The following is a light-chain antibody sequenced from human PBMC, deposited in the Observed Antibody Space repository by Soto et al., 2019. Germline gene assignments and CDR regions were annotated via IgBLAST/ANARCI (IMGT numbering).Light chain of an antibody. CDR2: EAS. CDR1: QSVRSSY. Sequence: EIVLTQSPATLSLSPGERATLSCGASQSVRSSYLAWYQQRVGLAPRLLIYEASTRATGIPDRFSGGGSGTHFTLTISGLQSEDAAIYYCQQYQTWPRTFGQGTKVDIK. CDR3: QQYQTWPRT. J-gene: IGKJ1*01. V-gene: IGKV3D-20*01.